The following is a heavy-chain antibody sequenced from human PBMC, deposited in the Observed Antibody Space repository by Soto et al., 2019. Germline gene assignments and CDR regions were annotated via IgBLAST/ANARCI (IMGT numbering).Heavy chain of an antibody. J-gene: IGHJ4*02. CDR3: ARSPDGSGWSRFDY. CDR1: GFTFSSYW. Sequence: GGSLRLSCAASGFTFSSYWMSWVRQAPGQGLEWVANIRHDGSEKYCVDSVKGRFTISRGNAKNSLYLQMNSLGAEDTALYYCARSPDGSGWSRFDYWGQGTLVTVSS. D-gene: IGHD6-19*01. CDR2: IRHDGSEK. V-gene: IGHV3-7*05.